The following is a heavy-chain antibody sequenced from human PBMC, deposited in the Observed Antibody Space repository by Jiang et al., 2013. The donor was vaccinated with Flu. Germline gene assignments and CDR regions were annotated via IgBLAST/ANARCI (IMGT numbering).Heavy chain of an antibody. CDR1: GYTLTELS. D-gene: IGHD2-15*01. J-gene: IGHJ4*02. CDR3: ATDAGYRDYFDY. CDR2: FDPEDGET. Sequence: KVSGYTLTELSMHWVRQAPGKGLEWMGGFDPEDGETIYAQKFQGRVTMTEDTSTDTAYMELSSLRSEDTAVYYCATDAGYRDYFDYWGQGTLVTVSS. V-gene: IGHV1-24*01.